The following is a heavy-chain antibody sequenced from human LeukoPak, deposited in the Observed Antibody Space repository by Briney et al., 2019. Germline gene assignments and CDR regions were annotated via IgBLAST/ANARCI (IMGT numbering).Heavy chain of an antibody. CDR3: ARCTPLDYYYHYMDV. J-gene: IGHJ6*03. V-gene: IGHV4-59*01. CDR2: IYYSGSI. D-gene: IGHD1-1*01. CDR1: GGSMNSSI. Sequence: SETLSLTCTVSGGSMNSSIWSWIRQPPGKGLEWIGDIYYSGSINTSPSLKSRVTISLDSSKRQFSLRLSSVTAADTAVYYCARCTPLDYYYHYMDVWGKGTPVTVSS.